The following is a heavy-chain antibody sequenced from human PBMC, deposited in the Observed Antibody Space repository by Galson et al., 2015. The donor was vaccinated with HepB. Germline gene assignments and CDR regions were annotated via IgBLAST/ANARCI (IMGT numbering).Heavy chain of an antibody. V-gene: IGHV3-23*01. J-gene: IGHJ3*02. CDR2: ISGSGGST. D-gene: IGHD2-15*01. Sequence: SLRLSCAASGFTFSSYAMSWVRQAPGKGLEWVSGISGSGGSTYYADSVKGRFTISRDNSKNTLYLQMNSLRAEDTAVYYCAKGYCSGGRCHPDAFDIWGQGTMVTVSS. CDR3: AKGYCSGGRCHPDAFDI. CDR1: GFTFSSYA.